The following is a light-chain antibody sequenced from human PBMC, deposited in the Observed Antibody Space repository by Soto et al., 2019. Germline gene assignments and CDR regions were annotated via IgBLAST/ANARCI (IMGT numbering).Light chain of an antibody. Sequence: DIQMTQSPSSVSASVGDTVTITCRASQVISSWLAWYQQKPGKVPNLLIYAASSLQSGVPSRFSGSGSGTDFTLTISSLQPEDFATYYCQRADTFPLTFGPGTKVDFK. CDR2: AAS. J-gene: IGKJ3*01. CDR1: QVISSW. CDR3: QRADTFPLT. V-gene: IGKV1-12*01.